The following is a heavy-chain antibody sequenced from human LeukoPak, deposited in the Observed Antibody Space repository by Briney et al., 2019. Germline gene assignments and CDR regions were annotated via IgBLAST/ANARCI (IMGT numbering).Heavy chain of an antibody. CDR1: GFTFSSHS. Sequence: GGSLRLSCAASGFTFSSHSMNWVRQAPGRGLEWVSSITSSTSYIYYADSVKGRFTISRDNAKNSLYLQMNSLGAEDTAVYYCARHSPSYYGMDVWGQGTTVTVSS. CDR2: ITSSTSYI. CDR3: ARHSPSYYGMDV. J-gene: IGHJ6*02. V-gene: IGHV3-21*01.